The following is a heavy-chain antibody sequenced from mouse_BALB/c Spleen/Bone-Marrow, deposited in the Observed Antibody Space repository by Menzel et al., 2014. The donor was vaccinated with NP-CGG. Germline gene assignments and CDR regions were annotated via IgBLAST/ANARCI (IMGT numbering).Heavy chain of an antibody. D-gene: IGHD6-1*01. CDR1: EFTFNTYA. Sequence: EVQVVEFGGGLVQPKGLLKPSCAAFEFTFNTYAMNWVRSAPGKGFEWVARIRSKSNNYATYYADSVKDRFTISRDDSQSLLYLQMNNLKTEDAAMYYCVTSTYFDVWGAGTTVTVSS. CDR2: IRSKSNNYAT. CDR3: VTSTYFDV. J-gene: IGHJ1*01. V-gene: IGHV10-1*02.